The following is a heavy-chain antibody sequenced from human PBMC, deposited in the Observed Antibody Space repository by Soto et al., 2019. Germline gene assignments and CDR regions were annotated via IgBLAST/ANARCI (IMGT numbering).Heavy chain of an antibody. D-gene: IGHD3-3*01. V-gene: IGHV3-23*01. CDR2: ITGSVSEA. CDR1: GFSVSTYA. J-gene: IGHJ6*02. Sequence: GGSLRLSCAASGFSVSTYAMTWVRQAPGKGLEWVSVITGSVSEAHYADSVKGRFTISRDNSKNTVYLQMNSLRAEDTAIYYCAKLRFLEWLVNLDVWGQGTTVTVSS. CDR3: AKLRFLEWLVNLDV.